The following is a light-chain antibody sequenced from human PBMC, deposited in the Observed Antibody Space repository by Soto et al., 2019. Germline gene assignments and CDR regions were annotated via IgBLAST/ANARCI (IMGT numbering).Light chain of an antibody. Sequence: QSALTQPPSASGSPGQSVTISCTGTKNDIGAYDFVSWYQHHPGKAPRLIIYEVVQRPSGVPDRFSGSKSGNTASLTVSGLQAEDEADYFCKSYAGSNTYVFGSGTKLTVL. CDR2: EVV. V-gene: IGLV2-8*01. CDR3: KSYAGSNTYV. CDR1: KNDIGAYDF. J-gene: IGLJ1*01.